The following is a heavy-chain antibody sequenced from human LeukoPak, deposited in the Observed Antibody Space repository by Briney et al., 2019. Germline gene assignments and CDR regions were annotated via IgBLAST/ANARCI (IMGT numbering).Heavy chain of an antibody. CDR3: AREGLYSSSSYFDN. D-gene: IGHD6-13*01. J-gene: IGHJ4*02. CDR1: GGSITSSNYY. V-gene: IGHV4-61*10. CDR2: IYSTGST. Sequence: SETLSLTCTVSGGSITSSNYYWSWIRQPAGKEVEWIGRIYSTGSTNSNPSLKSRVSISIDTSKNQFSLRLSSVTAADTAVYYCAREGLYSSSSYFDNWGQGTLVTVSS.